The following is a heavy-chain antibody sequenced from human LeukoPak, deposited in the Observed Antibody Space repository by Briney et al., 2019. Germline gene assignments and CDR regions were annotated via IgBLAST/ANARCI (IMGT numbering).Heavy chain of an antibody. CDR3: ARTTEAHSWRTRYYDYYMDV. CDR2: IYYSGST. J-gene: IGHJ6*03. D-gene: IGHD6-13*01. V-gene: IGHV4-59*01. Sequence: PSETLSLTCSVSGGSISSFYWSWIRQPPGKGLEWIGYIYYSGSTNYNPSLKSRVTISVDTSKNQFSLKLSSVTAADTAVYYCARTTEAHSWRTRYYDYYMDVWGKGTTVTVSS. CDR1: GGSISSFY.